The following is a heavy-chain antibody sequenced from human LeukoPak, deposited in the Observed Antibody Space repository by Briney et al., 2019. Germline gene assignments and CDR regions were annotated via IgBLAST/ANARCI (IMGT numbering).Heavy chain of an antibody. CDR2: ISGSGGST. D-gene: IGHD5-18*01. Sequence: PGGSLRLSCAASGFTFSSYAMNWVRQVPGKGLEWVSGISGSGGSTYYADSVKGRFTISRDNSKNTLYLQMNSLRAEDTAVYYCARADSGYSYGYDYWGQGTLVTVSS. CDR3: ARADSGYSYGYDY. J-gene: IGHJ4*02. V-gene: IGHV3-23*01. CDR1: GFTFSSYA.